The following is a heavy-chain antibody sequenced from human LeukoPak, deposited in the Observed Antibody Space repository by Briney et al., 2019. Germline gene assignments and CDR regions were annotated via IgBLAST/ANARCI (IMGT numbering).Heavy chain of an antibody. CDR2: IYYSGST. J-gene: IGHJ6*03. D-gene: IGHD3-22*01. CDR3: ASLTYYYDSSGYYSPQYYYYYYYMDV. V-gene: IGHV4-39*01. CDR1: GGSISSSSYY. Sequence: PSETLSLTCTVSGGSISSSSYYWGWIRQPPGKGLEWIGSIYYSGSTYYNPSLKSRVTISVDTSKNQFSLMLSSVTAADTAVYYCASLTYYYDSSGYYSPQYYYYYYYMDVWGKGTTVTVSS.